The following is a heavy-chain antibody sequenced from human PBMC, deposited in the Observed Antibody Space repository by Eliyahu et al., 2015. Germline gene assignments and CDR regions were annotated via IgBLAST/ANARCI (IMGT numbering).Heavy chain of an antibody. V-gene: IGHV3-15*01. CDR2: IKSKPDGGTT. CDR3: VPEHGGWVPLGH. J-gene: IGHJ4*02. D-gene: IGHD3-16*01. Sequence: EVHLVESGGGLVKPGGSLRLSXAASGXXFSNAWMXWVRQAPGKGLEWVGRIKSKPDGGTTEYAAPVKGRFTISRDDSRNTLYVQLNTLKNEDTAVYYCVPEHGGWVPLGHWGQGTLVTVSS. CDR1: GXXFSNAW.